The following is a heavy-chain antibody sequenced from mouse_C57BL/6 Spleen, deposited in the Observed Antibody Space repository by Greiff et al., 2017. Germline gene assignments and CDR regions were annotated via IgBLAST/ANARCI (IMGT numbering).Heavy chain of an antibody. CDR1: GYTFTDYY. D-gene: IGHD2-4*01. V-gene: IGHV1-19*01. CDR2: INPYNGGT. J-gene: IGHJ3*01. CDR3: ERRGDYDGTSPFAY. Sequence: EVQLVESGPVLVKPGASVKMSCKASGYTFTDYYMNWVKQSHGKSLEWIGVINPYNGGTSYNQKFKGKATLTVDKSSSTAYMELNSLTSEDSAVYYCERRGDYDGTSPFAYWGQGTLVTVSA.